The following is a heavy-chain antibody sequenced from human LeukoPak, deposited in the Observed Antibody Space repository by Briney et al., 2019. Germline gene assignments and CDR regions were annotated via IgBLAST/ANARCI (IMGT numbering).Heavy chain of an antibody. J-gene: IGHJ6*02. CDR3: ARGYSSSWYLDYYYDYGMDV. CDR1: GGSFSGYH. V-gene: IGHV4-34*01. Sequence: SETLSLTCAVYGGSFSGYHWSWIRQPPGKGLEWIGEINHSGSANYNPSLKNRVTISVDTSKNQFPLKLSSVTAADTAVYYCARGYSSSWYLDYYYDYGMDVWGQGTTVTVSS. CDR2: INHSGSA. D-gene: IGHD6-13*01.